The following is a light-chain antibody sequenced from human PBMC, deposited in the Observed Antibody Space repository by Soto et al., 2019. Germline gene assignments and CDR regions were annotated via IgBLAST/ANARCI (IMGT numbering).Light chain of an antibody. V-gene: IGKV3D-15*01. J-gene: IGKJ1*01. CDR2: GAS. CDR3: QQYNNWPWT. Sequence: EIVMTQSPATLSVSPGERATLSCRASQSVFSSLAWYQQKPGQAPRLLIYGASNRATGIPDRFSGSGSGTEFTLTISSLQSEDFEVYYCQQYNNWPWTFGQGTKVDIK. CDR1: QSVFSS.